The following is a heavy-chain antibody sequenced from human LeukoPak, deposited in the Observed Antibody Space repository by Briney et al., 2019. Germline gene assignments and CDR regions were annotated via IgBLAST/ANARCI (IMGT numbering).Heavy chain of an antibody. CDR2: IYYTGST. D-gene: IGHD6-19*01. Sequence: PSDTLSLTCEVSGYSISSDKYWGWIRPPPGKGLEWIGSIYYTGSTYYNPSLKSRVSLFVDTSQKPFSLKFASVTAADTAVYYWARSHSGWQSHNNWFDPWGQGTLVTVSS. CDR1: GYSISSDKY. J-gene: IGHJ5*02. CDR3: ARSHSGWQSHNNWFDP. V-gene: IGHV4-38-2*01.